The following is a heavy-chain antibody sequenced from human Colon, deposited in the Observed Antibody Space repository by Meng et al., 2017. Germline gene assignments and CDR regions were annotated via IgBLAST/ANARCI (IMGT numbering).Heavy chain of an antibody. V-gene: IGHV3-7*01. CDR2: INQDGTKT. Sequence: GGSLRLSCAASGFTFSSLWMSWVRQAPGKGLEWVANINQDGTKTYYVDSVKGRFTISRDNAKNSLYLQLNSLRAEDTDVYYCASAETVRGAAVGYWGEGTLVTVYS. J-gene: IGHJ4*02. CDR1: GFTFSSLW. D-gene: IGHD3-10*01. CDR3: ASAETVRGAAVGY.